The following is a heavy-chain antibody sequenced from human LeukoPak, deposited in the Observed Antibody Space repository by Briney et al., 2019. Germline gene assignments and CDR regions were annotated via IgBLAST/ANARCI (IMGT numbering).Heavy chain of an antibody. J-gene: IGHJ4*02. Sequence: GGSLRLSCAGYGFTFHSYAMSWVRQAPGKGPEWVSTIGASGGTIYYADSVKGRFTISRDNSKNTLYLQVNSLRADDTAVYYCAKDPGRYCSSSSCYVSSFSGYFEYWGQGTLVTVSS. CDR1: GFTFHSYA. CDR3: AKDPGRYCSSSSCYVSSFSGYFEY. CDR2: IGASGGTI. V-gene: IGHV3-23*01. D-gene: IGHD2-2*01.